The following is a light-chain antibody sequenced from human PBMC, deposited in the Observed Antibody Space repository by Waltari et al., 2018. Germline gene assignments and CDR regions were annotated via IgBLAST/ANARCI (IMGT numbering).Light chain of an antibody. CDR2: KAS. J-gene: IGKJ2*02. CDR1: QSISSW. CDR3: QQYGGT. V-gene: IGKV1-5*03. Sequence: DIQMTQSPSTLSASVGDRVTIPCRASQSISSWLAWYQQKPGKAPKLLIYKASSLESGVPSRFSGSGSGTEFTLTISSLQPDDFATYYCQQYGGTFGQGTKLEIK.